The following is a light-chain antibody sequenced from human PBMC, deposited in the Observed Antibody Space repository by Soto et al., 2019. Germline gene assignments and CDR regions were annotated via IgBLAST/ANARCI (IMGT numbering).Light chain of an antibody. CDR3: QQSYSTPRT. Sequence: DIQMTQSPSSLSASVGDRVTITCRASLSITRSLNWYQQKSGKAPKLLIFAASNLESGVPSRFSASGSGTDFTLSISSLQPEDFVTYYCQQSYSTPRTFGQGTKLEIK. V-gene: IGKV1-39*01. CDR1: LSITRS. J-gene: IGKJ2*01. CDR2: AAS.